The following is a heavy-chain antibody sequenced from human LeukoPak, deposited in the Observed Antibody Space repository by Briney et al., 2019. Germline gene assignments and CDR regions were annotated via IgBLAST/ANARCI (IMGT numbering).Heavy chain of an antibody. J-gene: IGHJ4*02. Sequence: SETLSLTCSVSGGSMSSYYWSWIRQPPGKGLEWIGYIYYSGSTNYNPSLKSRVTMSVDASKNQFSLKLSSVTAADTAVYYCARYDFNKYFDYWGQGTLVTVSS. V-gene: IGHV4-59*01. CDR3: ARYDFNKYFDY. D-gene: IGHD3-3*01. CDR1: GGSMSSYY. CDR2: IYYSGST.